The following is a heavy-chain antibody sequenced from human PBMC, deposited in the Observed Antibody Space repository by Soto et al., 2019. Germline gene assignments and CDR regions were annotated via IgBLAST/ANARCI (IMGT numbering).Heavy chain of an antibody. CDR3: AKDGNTDHGDSRGYHFYGMDV. CDR1: GFTFGSYV. V-gene: IGHV3-23*01. CDR2: IAGSGRTT. J-gene: IGHJ6*02. D-gene: IGHD4-17*01. Sequence: PGGSLRLSCAASGFTFGSYVMSWVRQAPGKGLEWVSTIAGSGRTTYYADSVRGRFTISRDNSKNTLFLQMNSLTADDTAVYYCAKDGNTDHGDSRGYHFYGMDVWGQGTTVTVSS.